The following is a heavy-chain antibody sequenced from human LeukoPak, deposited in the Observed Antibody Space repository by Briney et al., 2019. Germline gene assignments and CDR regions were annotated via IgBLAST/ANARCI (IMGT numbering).Heavy chain of an antibody. CDR1: GYTFTGYY. V-gene: IGHV1-2*02. D-gene: IGHD3-3*01. CDR2: INPSSGGT. Sequence: ASVKVSCKASGYTFTGYYMHWVRQAPGQGLEWIGWINPSSGGTNYAQKFQGRVTMTRDTSISTAYMELSRLRSDDTAVYYCARLTYYDFWSGYNYAFDIWGQGTMVTVSS. J-gene: IGHJ3*02. CDR3: ARLTYYDFWSGYNYAFDI.